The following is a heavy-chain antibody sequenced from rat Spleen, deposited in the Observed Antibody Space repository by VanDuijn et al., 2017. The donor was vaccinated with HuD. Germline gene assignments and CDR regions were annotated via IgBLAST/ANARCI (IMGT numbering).Heavy chain of an antibody. J-gene: IGHJ2*01. CDR3: AKSYYSDYFDY. D-gene: IGHD1-1*01. CDR1: GFTFSNYD. Sequence: EVQLVESGGGLVQPGRSMKLSCAASGFTFSNYDMAWVRQAPTKGLEWVASISYDGGSTYYPDSVKGRFTISRDNAENTVYLQMNSLRSEDTATYYCAKSYYSDYFDYWGQGVMVTVSS. V-gene: IGHV5-25*01. CDR2: ISYDGGST.